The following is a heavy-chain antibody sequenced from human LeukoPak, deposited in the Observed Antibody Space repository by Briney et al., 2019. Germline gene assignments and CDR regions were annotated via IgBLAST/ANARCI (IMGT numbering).Heavy chain of an antibody. CDR3: ARGYSSGWYHDF. Sequence: ASVKVSFKGSGYTFTSSTIHWVRQAPGQRLEWMGYINAGNGNTKYSEKFQGSVTFTRDTSASTACMELSSLRSEDTAVYYCARGYSSGWYHDFWGQGTLVTVS. J-gene: IGHJ4*02. CDR1: GYTFTSST. CDR2: INAGNGNT. D-gene: IGHD6-19*01. V-gene: IGHV1-3*01.